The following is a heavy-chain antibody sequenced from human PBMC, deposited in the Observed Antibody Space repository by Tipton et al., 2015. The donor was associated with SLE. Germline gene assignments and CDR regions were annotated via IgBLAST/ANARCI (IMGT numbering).Heavy chain of an antibody. D-gene: IGHD3-16*01. CDR1: GFTFGNFA. V-gene: IGHV3-30*04. J-gene: IGHJ6*02. Sequence: SLRLSCAASGFTFGNFAIHWVRQAPGKGLEWVAVISYDGIEKFYADSVKGRFTFSRDNFKNTLYLQMNSLRAEDTAVYYCARRIGGYYGMDVWGQGTTVTVSS. CDR3: ARRIGGYYGMDV. CDR2: ISYDGIEK.